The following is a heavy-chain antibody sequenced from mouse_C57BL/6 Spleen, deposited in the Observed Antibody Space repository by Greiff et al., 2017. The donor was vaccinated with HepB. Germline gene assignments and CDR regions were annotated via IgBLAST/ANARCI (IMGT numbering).Heavy chain of an antibody. CDR2: IYYSGTI. CDR1: GISITTGNYR. CDR3: ARDGNYYAMDY. V-gene: IGHV3-5*01. J-gene: IGHJ4*01. Sequence: EVKLQESGPGLVKPSQTVFLTCTVTGISITTGNYRWSWIRQFPGNKLEWIGYIYYSGTITYNPSLTSRTTITIDTPKNQFFLEMNSLTAEDTATYYCARDGNYYAMDYGGQRTSVTVSS. D-gene: IGHD2-1*01.